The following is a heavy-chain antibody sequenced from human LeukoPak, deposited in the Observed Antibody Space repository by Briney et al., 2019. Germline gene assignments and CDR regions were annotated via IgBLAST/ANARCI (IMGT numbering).Heavy chain of an antibody. D-gene: IGHD6-19*01. Sequence: SETLSLTCAVYGGSFSGYYWSWLRQPPGKGLEWIGEINHSGSTNYNPSLKSRVTISVDTSKNQFSLKLSSVTAADTAVYYCATRISSGWPFDYWGQGTLVTVSS. CDR3: ATRISSGWPFDY. CDR1: GGSFSGYY. J-gene: IGHJ4*02. CDR2: INHSGST. V-gene: IGHV4-34*01.